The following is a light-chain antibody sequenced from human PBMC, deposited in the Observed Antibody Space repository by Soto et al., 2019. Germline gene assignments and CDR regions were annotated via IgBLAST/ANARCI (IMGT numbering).Light chain of an antibody. V-gene: IGKV3-11*01. Sequence: EIVLTQSPATLSLSPGERATLSCRASQSVSNSLVWFQQKPGQAPRLLIYDASNRATDIPARFSGSGSGTDFTLTISSLEPEDLAVYYCQQRRNLPLTFGQGTKLEIK. CDR2: DAS. CDR3: QQRRNLPLT. J-gene: IGKJ2*01. CDR1: QSVSNS.